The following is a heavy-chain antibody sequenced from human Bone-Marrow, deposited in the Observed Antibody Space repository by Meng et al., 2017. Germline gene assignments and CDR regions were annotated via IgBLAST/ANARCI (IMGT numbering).Heavy chain of an antibody. CDR3: ARAHSSSWYFSFDY. CDR1: GYTFTGYY. Sequence: ASVKVSCKASGYTFTGYYMHWVRQAPGQGLEWMGWINPNSGGTNYAQKFQGRVTMTRNTSISTAYMELSRLRTDDTAVYYCARAHSSSWYFSFDYWGQGTLVTVSS. V-gene: IGHV1-2*02. D-gene: IGHD6-13*01. CDR2: INPNSGGT. J-gene: IGHJ4*02.